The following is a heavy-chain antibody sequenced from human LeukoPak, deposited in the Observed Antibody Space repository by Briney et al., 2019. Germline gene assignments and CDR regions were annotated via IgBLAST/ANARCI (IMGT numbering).Heavy chain of an antibody. V-gene: IGHV1-2*06. Sequence: ASVKVSCKASGYTFTSYYMHWVRQAPGQGLEWMGRINPNSGGTNYAQNFQGKVTVTRDTSISTVYMELSGLRSDDTAVYYCTRYYYHTSGFDYWGQGTLVTVSS. CDR2: INPNSGGT. CDR1: GYTFTSYY. D-gene: IGHD3-22*01. J-gene: IGHJ4*02. CDR3: TRYYYHTSGFDY.